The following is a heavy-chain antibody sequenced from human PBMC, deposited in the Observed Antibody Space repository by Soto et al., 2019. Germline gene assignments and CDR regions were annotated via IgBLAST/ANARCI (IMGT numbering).Heavy chain of an antibody. CDR3: AKDHYDFWSGYYYYYYYGMDV. J-gene: IGHJ6*02. D-gene: IGHD3-3*01. CDR2: ISYDGSNK. Sequence: QVQLVESGGGVVQPGRSLRLSCAASGFTFSSYGMHWVRQAPGKGLEWVAVISYDGSNKYYADSVKGRFTISRDNSKNTLYLQMNSLRAEDTAVNYCAKDHYDFWSGYYYYYYYGMDVWGQGTTVTVSS. V-gene: IGHV3-30*18. CDR1: GFTFSSYG.